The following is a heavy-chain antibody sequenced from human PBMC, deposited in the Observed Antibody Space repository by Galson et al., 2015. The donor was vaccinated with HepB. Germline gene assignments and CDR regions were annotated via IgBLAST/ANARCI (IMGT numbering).Heavy chain of an antibody. J-gene: IGHJ6*02. V-gene: IGHV3-9*01. Sequence: SLRLSCAASGFTFDDYAMHWVRQAPGKGLEWVSGISWNSGSIGYADSVKGRFTISRDNAKNSLYLQMNSLRAEDTAVYYCARDFPDIVVVVAAPAPQDYGMDVWGQGTTVTVSS. CDR3: ARDFPDIVVVVAAPAPQDYGMDV. CDR2: ISWNSGSI. D-gene: IGHD2-15*01. CDR1: GFTFDDYA.